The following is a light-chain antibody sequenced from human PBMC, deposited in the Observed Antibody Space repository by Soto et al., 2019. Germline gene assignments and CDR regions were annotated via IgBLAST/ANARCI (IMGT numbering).Light chain of an antibody. CDR3: TSWTTSTTMI. Sequence: QSVLTQTAYVSGSPGQSITISCTGTSSDIGTYNFVSWYQQHPGKAPKLMLYDVNIRPSGVSNRFSGSKSGNTASLTISGLQAEDEADYYCTSWTTSTTMIFGGGTKVTVL. J-gene: IGLJ2*01. CDR2: DVN. V-gene: IGLV2-14*03. CDR1: SSDIGTYNF.